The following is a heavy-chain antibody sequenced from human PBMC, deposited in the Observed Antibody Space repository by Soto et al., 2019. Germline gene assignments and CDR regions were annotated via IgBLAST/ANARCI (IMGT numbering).Heavy chain of an antibody. Sequence: TLSLACSVAGCSISTVGPYWTWIRQPPGKGLEWIGSIYHTGSTYYSKSLRSRLTMSVDTSKSQFSLRLSSVTAADTAVYYCARATGTLRSRNCDYWGQGSLVTVSS. CDR3: ARATGTLRSRNCDY. V-gene: IGHV4-31*03. CDR1: GCSISTVGPY. D-gene: IGHD1-1*01. J-gene: IGHJ4*02. CDR2: IYHTGST.